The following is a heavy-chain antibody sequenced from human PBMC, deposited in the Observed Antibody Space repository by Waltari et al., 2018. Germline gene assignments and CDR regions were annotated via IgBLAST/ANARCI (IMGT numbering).Heavy chain of an antibody. CDR3: ARAESSGYYDY. D-gene: IGHD3-22*01. Sequence: QVQLVQSGAEVKKPGSSVKVSCQAPGGTFSSHPMSWGRQAPGQGLEWMGRIIPILGIANYAQKFQGRVTITADKSTSTAYMELSSLRSEDTAVYYCARAESSGYYDYWGQGTLVTVSS. CDR2: IIPILGIA. CDR1: GGTFSSHP. V-gene: IGHV1-69*04. J-gene: IGHJ4*02.